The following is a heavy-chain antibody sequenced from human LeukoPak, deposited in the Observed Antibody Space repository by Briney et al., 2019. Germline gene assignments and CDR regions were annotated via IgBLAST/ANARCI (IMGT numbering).Heavy chain of an antibody. Sequence: GGSLRLSCAASGFTFDDYAMHWVRQAPGKGLEWVSGISWNSGSIGYADSVKGRFTISRDNAKNSLYLQMNSLRAEDTALYYCAKVPLRYSSGWYYFDYWGQGTLVTVSS. V-gene: IGHV3-9*01. D-gene: IGHD6-19*01. CDR2: ISWNSGSI. CDR1: GFTFDDYA. CDR3: AKVPLRYSSGWYYFDY. J-gene: IGHJ4*02.